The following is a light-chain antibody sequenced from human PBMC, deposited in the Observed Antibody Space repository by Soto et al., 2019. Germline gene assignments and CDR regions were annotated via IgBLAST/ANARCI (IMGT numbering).Light chain of an antibody. CDR1: QSVSSN. J-gene: IGKJ1*01. CDR2: GEY. V-gene: IGKV3-15*01. Sequence: EIVMTQSPATLSVSPGERATLSCRASQSVSSNLAWYQQKPGQAPRLLIYGEYTRATGIPARFSGSGSGTEFTLTIRSLQSEDFALYHCQQYDKWPRTFGQGTKVDIK. CDR3: QQYDKWPRT.